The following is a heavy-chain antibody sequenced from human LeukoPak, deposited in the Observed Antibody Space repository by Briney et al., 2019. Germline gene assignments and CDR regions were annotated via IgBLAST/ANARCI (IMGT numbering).Heavy chain of an antibody. CDR1: GASFTGYS. CDR2: VNRVGYT. Sequence: PSETLSLTCAVHGASFTGYSWSWIRQPPGKGLEWIGEVNRVGYTIYNPSLKSRVTISVDTSTTQFSLRLTSVTVADTAVYFCARERVVSDYNWFDPWGQGTLVTVSS. CDR3: ARERVVSDYNWFDP. V-gene: IGHV4-34*01. J-gene: IGHJ5*02. D-gene: IGHD6-25*01.